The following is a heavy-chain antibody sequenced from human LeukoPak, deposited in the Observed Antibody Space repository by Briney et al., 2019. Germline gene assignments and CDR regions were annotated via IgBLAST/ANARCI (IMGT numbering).Heavy chain of an antibody. Sequence: SQTLSLTCAISGDSVSSNSAAWNWIRQSPSRGLEWLGRTYYRSKWYNDYAVSVKSRITINPDTSKNQFSLQLNSVTPEDTAVYYCARDLGVYSSGWLDYYYYGMDVWGQGTTVTVPS. V-gene: IGHV6-1*01. CDR1: GDSVSSNSAA. CDR3: ARDLGVYSSGWLDYYYYGMDV. CDR2: TYYRSKWYN. J-gene: IGHJ6*02. D-gene: IGHD6-19*01.